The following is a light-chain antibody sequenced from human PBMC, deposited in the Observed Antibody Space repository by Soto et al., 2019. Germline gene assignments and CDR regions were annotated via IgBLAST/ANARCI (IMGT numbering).Light chain of an antibody. CDR1: SSNIENNY. V-gene: IGLV1-51*01. CDR3: GTWESSRNWV. Sequence: QDVLTQSPSVSAAPGQTVSISCSGTSSNIENNYVSWYQVLPKTATKLLIYDNLKRPSGITDRFSGSKSGTSATLVITGLQTGDEADYYCGTWESSRNWVFGGGTKVTVL. CDR2: DNL. J-gene: IGLJ3*02.